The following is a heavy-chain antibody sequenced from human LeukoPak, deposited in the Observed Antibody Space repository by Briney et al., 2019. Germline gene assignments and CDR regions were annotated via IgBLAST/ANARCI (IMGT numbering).Heavy chain of an antibody. CDR3: ARDLIAAAGVKGYMDV. Sequence: PSETLSLTCTVSGGSISSYYWSWLRQPPGKGLEWLGYIYYSGSTNYNPSLKSRVTISVDTSKNQFSLKLGSMTAADTAEYYCARDLIAAAGVKGYMDVWGKGTTVTVSS. D-gene: IGHD6-13*01. CDR1: GGSISSYY. V-gene: IGHV4-59*01. J-gene: IGHJ6*03. CDR2: IYYSGST.